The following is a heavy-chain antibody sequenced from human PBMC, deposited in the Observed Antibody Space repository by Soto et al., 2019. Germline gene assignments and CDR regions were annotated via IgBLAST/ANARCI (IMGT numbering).Heavy chain of an antibody. CDR1: GGSISSYY. D-gene: IGHD1-26*01. V-gene: IGHV4-59*01. Sequence: SETLSLTCTVSGGSISSYYWSWIRQPPGKGLEWIGYIYYSGSTNYNPSLKSRVTISVDTSKNQFSLKLSSVTAADTAVYYCASTPGSYYFHWGQGTLVTVS. CDR3: ASTPGSYYFH. CDR2: IYYSGST. J-gene: IGHJ4*02.